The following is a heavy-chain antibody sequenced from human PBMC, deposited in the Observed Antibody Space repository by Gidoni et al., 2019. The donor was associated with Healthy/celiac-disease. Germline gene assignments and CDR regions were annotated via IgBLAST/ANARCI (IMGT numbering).Heavy chain of an antibody. CDR2: INHSGST. CDR3: ASAPRTAFRGRYYYGMDV. Sequence: QVQLQQWGAGLLTPSETLSLTCAVYGGSFSGYYWSWIRQPPGKGLEWIGEINHSGSTNYNPSLKSRVTISVDTSKNQFSLKLSSVTAADTAVYYCASAPRTAFRGRYYYGMDVWGQGTTVTVSS. J-gene: IGHJ6*02. CDR1: GGSFSGYY. V-gene: IGHV4-34*01. D-gene: IGHD6-25*01.